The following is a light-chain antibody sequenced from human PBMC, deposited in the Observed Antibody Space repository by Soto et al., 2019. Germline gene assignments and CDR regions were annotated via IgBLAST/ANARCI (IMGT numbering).Light chain of an antibody. CDR1: SSNIGAGYD. CDR2: VSR. V-gene: IGLV1-40*01. J-gene: IGLJ3*02. Sequence: QAVVTQPPSVSGAPGQRVTIFCSGSSSNIGAGYDVHWYQQLPGTAPRLLIYVSRNRPSGVPDRFSGSKSGTSASLAITGLQTDDEADYYCQSYDSSLRLAVFGGGTKVTVL. CDR3: QSYDSSLRLAV.